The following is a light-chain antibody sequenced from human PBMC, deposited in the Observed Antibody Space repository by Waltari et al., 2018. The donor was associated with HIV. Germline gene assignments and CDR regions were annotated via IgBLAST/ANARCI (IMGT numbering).Light chain of an antibody. J-gene: IGKJ4*01. Sequence: DIQLTQSPSFLSASVGDRVTIACRASQDITNYLAWYQQKPGKPPKLLIYAASSLQSGVPSRFSGSGSGTEFTLTISSLQPDDFATYYCQQLMIYPRLTFGGGTKVDIK. CDR1: QDITNY. CDR2: AAS. CDR3: QQLMIYPRLT. V-gene: IGKV1-9*01.